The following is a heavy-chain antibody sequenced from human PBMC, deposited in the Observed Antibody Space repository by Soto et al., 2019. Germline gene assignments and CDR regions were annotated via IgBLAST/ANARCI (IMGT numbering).Heavy chain of an antibody. V-gene: IGHV5-51*01. CDR3: AKEAPGGWHFFDT. Sequence: GESLKISCKASGYSFSTYWIAWVRQRPGKGLDWMGIIYPGDSDTRYSPSFQGQVTISVDNSIDTAYLEWTTLRASDSAMYYCAKEAPGGWHFFDTWGQGTLVTVSS. D-gene: IGHD6-19*01. CDR2: IYPGDSDT. J-gene: IGHJ4*02. CDR1: GYSFSTYW.